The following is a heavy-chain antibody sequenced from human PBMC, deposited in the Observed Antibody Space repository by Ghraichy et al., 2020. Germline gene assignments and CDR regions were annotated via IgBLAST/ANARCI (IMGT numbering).Heavy chain of an antibody. Sequence: SETLSLTCAVYGGSFSGYYWSWIRQPPGKGLEWIGEINHSGSTNYNPSLKSRVTISVDTSKNQFSLKLSSVTAADTAVYYCARYTPHDYGDSPVLGFDYWGQGTLVTVSS. J-gene: IGHJ4*02. D-gene: IGHD4-17*01. CDR3: ARYTPHDYGDSPVLGFDY. CDR2: INHSGST. CDR1: GGSFSGYY. V-gene: IGHV4-34*01.